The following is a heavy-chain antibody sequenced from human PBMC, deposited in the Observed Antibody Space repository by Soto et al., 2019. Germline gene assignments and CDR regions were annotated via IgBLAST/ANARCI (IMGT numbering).Heavy chain of an antibody. CDR3: ATERIVGAKNGMDV. CDR2: FDPEDGET. D-gene: IGHD1-26*01. J-gene: IGHJ6*02. CDR1: GYTLTELS. V-gene: IGHV1-24*01. Sequence: ASLKVSCKVSGYTLTELSMHWVRQAPGKGLEWMGGFDPEDGETIYAQKFQGRVTMTEDTSTDTAYMELSSLRSEDTAVYYCATERIVGAKNGMDVWGQGTTVTVSS.